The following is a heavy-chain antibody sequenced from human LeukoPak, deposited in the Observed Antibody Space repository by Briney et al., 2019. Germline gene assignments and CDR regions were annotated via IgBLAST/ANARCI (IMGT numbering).Heavy chain of an antibody. Sequence: PGRSLRLSCEASGFXFSSYGMHWVRQAPGKGLEWVAGISYDESNKNYADSVKGRFTISRDNSKNTLYLQMNSLRAEDTAVYFCAKYGSYNYFDTSPDYWGQGTLVTVSS. D-gene: IGHD3-22*01. CDR2: ISYDESNK. V-gene: IGHV3-30*18. CDR3: AKYGSYNYFDTSPDY. J-gene: IGHJ4*02. CDR1: GFXFSSYG.